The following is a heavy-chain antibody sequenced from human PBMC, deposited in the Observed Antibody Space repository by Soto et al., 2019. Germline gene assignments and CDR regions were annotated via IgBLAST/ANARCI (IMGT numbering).Heavy chain of an antibody. CDR1: GASISGPSAY. CDR2: FYYKGKT. CDR3: ARYQLGPTIVFHF. D-gene: IGHD1-26*01. Sequence: ASETLSLTCIVSGASISGPSAYWGWVGQPPGKGLRWMGSFYYKGKTNYNPSLKSEVIISVNTSKSQFSLKLTSVTAAHSAVYYCARYQLGPTIVFHFWGQGTLVTVSS. J-gene: IGHJ4*02. V-gene: IGHV4-39*01.